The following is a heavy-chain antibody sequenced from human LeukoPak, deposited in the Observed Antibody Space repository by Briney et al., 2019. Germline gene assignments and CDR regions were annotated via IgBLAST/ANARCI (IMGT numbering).Heavy chain of an antibody. CDR3: ARDVGRGDGMDV. J-gene: IGHJ6*02. CDR2: ISASSDST. CDR1: GFNFNTYS. V-gene: IGHV3-48*02. Sequence: GGSLRLSCSVSGFNFNTYSMNWVRQAPGKGLEWVSYISASSDSTYYADSVKGRFTISRDNAKNSLFLQMNSLRDEDTALYYCARDVGRGDGMDVWGLGTTVTVSS.